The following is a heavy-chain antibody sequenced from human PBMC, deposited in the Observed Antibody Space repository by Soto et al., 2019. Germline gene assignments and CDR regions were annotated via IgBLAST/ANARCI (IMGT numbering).Heavy chain of an antibody. D-gene: IGHD3-3*01. V-gene: IGHV4-39*01. CDR1: GGSISSSSYY. J-gene: IGHJ5*02. Sequence: SETLSLTCTVSGGSISSSSYYWGWIRQPPGKGLEWIGSIYYSGSTYYNPSLKSRVTISVDTSKNQFSLKLSSVTAADTAVYYCARHFGGRAPQMNWFXPWGQGTLVXVSS. CDR3: ARHFGGRAPQMNWFXP. CDR2: IYYSGST.